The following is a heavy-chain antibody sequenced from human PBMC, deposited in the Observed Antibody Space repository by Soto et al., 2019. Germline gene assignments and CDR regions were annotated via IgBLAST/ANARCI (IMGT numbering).Heavy chain of an antibody. Sequence: QVQLQESGPGLVKPSETLSLTCTVSGGSVSSGSYYWSWIRQPPGKGLEWIGYIYYSGSTNYNPSLKSRVTISVDTSKNQFSLKLSSVTAADTAVYYCARRSGGSGRYQDYWGQGTLVTVSS. CDR1: GGSVSSGSYY. CDR2: IYYSGST. V-gene: IGHV4-61*01. J-gene: IGHJ4*02. CDR3: ARRSGGSGRYQDY. D-gene: IGHD3-10*01.